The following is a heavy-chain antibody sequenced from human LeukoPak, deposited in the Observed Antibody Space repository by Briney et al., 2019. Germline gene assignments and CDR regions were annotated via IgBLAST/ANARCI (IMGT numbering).Heavy chain of an antibody. V-gene: IGHV4-4*02. CDR3: ARVTGGYDSSGYYSENYYYYYGMDV. CDR2: IYHSGST. D-gene: IGHD3-22*01. Sequence: SETLSLTCAVSGGSISSSNWWSWVRQPPGKGLEWIGEIYHSGSTNYNPSLKSRVTISVDKSKNQFSLKLSSVTAADTAVYYCARVTGGYDSSGYYSENYYYYYGMDVWGQGTTVTVSS. CDR1: GGSISSSNW. J-gene: IGHJ6*02.